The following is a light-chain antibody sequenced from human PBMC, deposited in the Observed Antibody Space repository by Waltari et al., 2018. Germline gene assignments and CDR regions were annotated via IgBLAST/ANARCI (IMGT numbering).Light chain of an antibody. CDR3: QKYVSLPAT. V-gene: IGKV3-20*01. CDR2: DAS. J-gene: IGKJ1*01. CDR1: QSVGRS. Sequence: EIVLTQSPGTLSLSPGERATLSCMASQSVGRSLAWYQQKPGQAPRLVIYDASSRATGIPDRFSGSGSGTDFSLTIRRLEPEDFAVYYCQKYVSLPATFGQGTKVEIK.